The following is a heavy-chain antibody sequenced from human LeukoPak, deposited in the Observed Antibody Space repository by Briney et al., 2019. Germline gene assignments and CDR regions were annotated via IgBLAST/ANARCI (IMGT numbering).Heavy chain of an antibody. J-gene: IGHJ6*03. D-gene: IGHD2-2*01. V-gene: IGHV1-69*05. CDR2: IIPIFGTA. CDR3: ARDLVVAVPAAIPYYYYYMDV. CDR1: GGTFSSYA. Sequence: SVKVSCKASGGTFSSYAISWVRQAPGQGLEWMGRIIPIFGTANYAQKFQGRVTINTDESTSTAYMELSSLRSEDTAVYYCARDLVVAVPAAIPYYYYYMDVWGKGTTVTVSS.